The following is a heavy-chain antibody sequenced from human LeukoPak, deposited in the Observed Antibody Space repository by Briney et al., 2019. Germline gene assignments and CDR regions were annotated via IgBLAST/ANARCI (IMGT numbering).Heavy chain of an antibody. CDR2: INPSGGST. V-gene: IGHV1-46*01. CDR3: ASETSKLPLDY. CDR1: GYTFTSYY. D-gene: IGHD2-15*01. J-gene: IGHJ4*02. Sequence: GASVKVSCKASGYTFTSYYMHWVRQAPGQGLEWMGIINPSGGSTSYAQKFQGRVTITTDESTSTAYMELSSLRSEDTAVYYCASETSKLPLDYWGQGTLVTVSS.